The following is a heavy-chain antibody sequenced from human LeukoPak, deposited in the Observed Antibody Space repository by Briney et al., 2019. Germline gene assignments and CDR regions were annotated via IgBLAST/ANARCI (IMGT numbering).Heavy chain of an antibody. Sequence: GGSLRLSCAASGFTFSSYAMHWVRQAPGKGLEWVAVISYDGSNKYYADSVKGRFTLSRDNAKNSLYLQMNSLRAEDTAVYYCARARGSYSFDYWGQGTLVTVSS. J-gene: IGHJ4*02. CDR2: ISYDGSNK. V-gene: IGHV3-30-3*01. D-gene: IGHD3-10*01. CDR1: GFTFSSYA. CDR3: ARARGSYSFDY.